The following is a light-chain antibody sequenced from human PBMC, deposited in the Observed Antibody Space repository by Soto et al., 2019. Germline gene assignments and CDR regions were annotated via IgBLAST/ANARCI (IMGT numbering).Light chain of an antibody. J-gene: IGKJ2*01. CDR1: QRISSW. V-gene: IGKV1-5*01. CDR2: DAS. CDR3: QQYTSYGIYT. Sequence: DIQMTQSPSTLSASVGDRVTITCRASQRISSWLAWYQQKPGKAPKLLIYDASSLESWVPSRFSGSGSGTEFTLTIRSLQPDDFATYYCQQYTSYGIYTFGQGTKLEIK.